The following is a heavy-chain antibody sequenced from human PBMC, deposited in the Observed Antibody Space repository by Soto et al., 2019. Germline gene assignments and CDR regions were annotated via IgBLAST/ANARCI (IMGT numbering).Heavy chain of an antibody. CDR3: ARDKIHSYYYYYMEV. Sequence: QVQLVQSGAEVKKPGSSVKVSCKASGGTFSSYTISWVRQAPGQGLERMGRIIPILGIANYAQKFQGRVTITADKSTSTAYMELSSLRSEDTAVYYCARDKIHSYYYYYMEVWGKGTTFTVSS. CDR2: IIPILGIA. J-gene: IGHJ6*03. V-gene: IGHV1-69*08. CDR1: GGTFSSYT.